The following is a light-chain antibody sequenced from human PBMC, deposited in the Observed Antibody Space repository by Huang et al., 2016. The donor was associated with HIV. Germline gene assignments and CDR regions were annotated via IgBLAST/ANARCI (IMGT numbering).Light chain of an antibody. J-gene: IGKJ1*01. CDR1: ERLRSSH. CDR2: GAS. V-gene: IGKV3-20*01. CDR3: QQYGPSPA. Sequence: EIVLTQSPGTLSVSLGGRATLSCRASERLRSSHLAWYQQKAGQAPRLLIYGASSRATGIPDRFSGSGSGTDFTLTISRLEPEDVAVYYCQQYGPSPAFGQVTKVEIK.